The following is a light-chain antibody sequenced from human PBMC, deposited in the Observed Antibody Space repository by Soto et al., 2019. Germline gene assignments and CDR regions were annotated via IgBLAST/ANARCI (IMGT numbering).Light chain of an antibody. CDR1: QRISGW. V-gene: IGKV1-5*01. CDR2: DAS. J-gene: IGKJ4*01. Sequence: DIQMTQSPSTLSASVGDRVTITCRASQRISGWLAWYQQKPGRAPKLLIYDASNLESGVPSRFSGSGSGTEFTLTVSSLQPDDFATYYCQQYDRFSLTFGGGTTVEIK. CDR3: QQYDRFSLT.